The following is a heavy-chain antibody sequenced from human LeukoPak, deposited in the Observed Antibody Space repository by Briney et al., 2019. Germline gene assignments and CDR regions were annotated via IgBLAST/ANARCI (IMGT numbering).Heavy chain of an antibody. V-gene: IGHV1-18*01. CDR1: GYTFTSYG. CDR2: ISAYNGNT. CDR3: ARVGATVTTANWFDP. Sequence: SVKVSCKASGYTFTSYGISWARQAPGQGLEWMGWISAYNGNTNYAQKLQGRVTMTTDTSTSTAYMELRSLRSDDTAVYYCARVGATVTTANWFDPWGQGTLVTVSS. J-gene: IGHJ5*02. D-gene: IGHD4-17*01.